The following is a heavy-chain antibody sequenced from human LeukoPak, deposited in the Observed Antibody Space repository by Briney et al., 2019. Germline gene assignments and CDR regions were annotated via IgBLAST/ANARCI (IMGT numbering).Heavy chain of an antibody. Sequence: GGSLRLSCSASLVTFSSYAIYSGRQAPGKGLEYVSAISSNGGSTYYADSVKGRFTISRDNSKNTLYLQMSSLRAEDTAVYYCLYGRCIAAAGEFFQHCGQGTLVTVSS. CDR1: LVTFSSYA. D-gene: IGHD6-25*01. CDR2: ISSNGGST. J-gene: IGHJ1*01. V-gene: IGHV3-64D*09. CDR3: LYGRCIAAAGEFFQH.